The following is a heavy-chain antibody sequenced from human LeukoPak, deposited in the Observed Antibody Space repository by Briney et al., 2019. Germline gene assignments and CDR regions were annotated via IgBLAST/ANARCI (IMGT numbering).Heavy chain of an antibody. CDR1: GFTFSSYS. CDR3: ARDHAVAGPLDY. J-gene: IGHJ4*02. V-gene: IGHV3-21*01. CDR2: ISSSSSYI. Sequence: GGSLRLSCAASGFTFSSYSMNWVRQAPGKGLEWVSSISSSSSYIYYADSVKGRFTISRDNAKNSLYLQINSLRAEDTAVYYCARDHAVAGPLDYWGQGTLVTVSS. D-gene: IGHD6-19*01.